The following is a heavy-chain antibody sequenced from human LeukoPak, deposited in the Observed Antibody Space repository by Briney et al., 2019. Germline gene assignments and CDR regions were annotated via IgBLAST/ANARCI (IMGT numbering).Heavy chain of an antibody. CDR1: GGTFSSYA. J-gene: IGHJ4*02. V-gene: IGHV1-69*04. CDR3: ARDVGLGGPFDY. CDR2: IIPILGIA. D-gene: IGHD3/OR15-3a*01. Sequence: GASVKVSCKASGGTFSSYAISWVRQAPGQGLEWMGRIIPILGIANYAQKFQGRVTITADKSTSTAYMELSSLRSEDTAVYYCARDVGLGGPFDYWGQGTLVTVSS.